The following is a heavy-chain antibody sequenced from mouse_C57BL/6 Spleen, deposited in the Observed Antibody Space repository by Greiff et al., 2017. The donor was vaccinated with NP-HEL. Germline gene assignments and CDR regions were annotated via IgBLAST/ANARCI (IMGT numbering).Heavy chain of an antibody. CDR1: GFSLTSYG. V-gene: IGHV2-5*01. CDR3: AKKGAANWDVGYAMDY. J-gene: IGHJ4*01. Sequence: VQLQQSGPGLVQPSQSLSITCTVSGFSLTSYGVHWVRQSPGKGLEWLGVIWRGGSTDYNAAFMSRLSITKDNSKSQVFFKMNSLQADDTAIYYCAKKGAANWDVGYAMDYWGQGTSVTVSS. CDR2: IWRGGST. D-gene: IGHD4-1*01.